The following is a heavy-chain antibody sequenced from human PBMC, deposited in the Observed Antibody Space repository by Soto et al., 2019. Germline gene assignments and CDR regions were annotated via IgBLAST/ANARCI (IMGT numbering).Heavy chain of an antibody. Sequence: SETLSLTCAVYGGSFSGYYWSWIRQPPGKGLEWIGEINHSGSTNYNPSLKSRVTISVDTSKNQFSLKLSSVTAADTAVYYCARGKGYYYDSSGYYFGYYWGQGTLVTVSS. CDR3: ARGKGYYYDSSGYYFGYY. D-gene: IGHD3-22*01. CDR1: GGSFSGYY. J-gene: IGHJ4*02. CDR2: INHSGST. V-gene: IGHV4-34*01.